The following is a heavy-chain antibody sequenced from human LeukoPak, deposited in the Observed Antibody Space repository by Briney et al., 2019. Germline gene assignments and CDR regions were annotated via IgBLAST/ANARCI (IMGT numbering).Heavy chain of an antibody. J-gene: IGHJ4*02. CDR1: GFTFRSYA. V-gene: IGHV3-23*01. CDR3: AKEVVINYYDSSGYLYYFDY. CDR2: ISSSGGST. D-gene: IGHD3-22*01. Sequence: GGSLRLSCAASGFTFRSYAMSWVRQAPGKGLEWVSAISSSGGSTYHADSVRGRFTISRDNSKNTQYLQMNSLRVEDTAVYYCAKEVVINYYDSSGYLYYFDYWGQGTLVTVSS.